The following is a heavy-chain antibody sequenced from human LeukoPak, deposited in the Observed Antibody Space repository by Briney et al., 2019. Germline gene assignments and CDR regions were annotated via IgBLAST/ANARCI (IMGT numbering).Heavy chain of an antibody. CDR3: ARSRYSSGWYKGYFQY. CDR1: GVSMTSYY. J-gene: IGHJ1*01. CDR2: IHYSGGT. Sequence: SETLSLTCTVSGVSMTSYYWSWIRQPPGKGLEWIGYIHYSGGTNYSPSLKSRVTMSIDTSKSQFSLKLSSVTAADTAVYYCARSRYSSGWYKGYFQYWGQGTLVTVSS. V-gene: IGHV4-59*08. D-gene: IGHD6-19*01.